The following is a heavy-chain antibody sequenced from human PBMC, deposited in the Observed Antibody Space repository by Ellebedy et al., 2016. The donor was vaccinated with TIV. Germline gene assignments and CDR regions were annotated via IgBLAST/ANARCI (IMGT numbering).Heavy chain of an antibody. V-gene: IGHV4-59*01. J-gene: IGHJ4*02. D-gene: IGHD1-26*01. CDR2: IYYSGST. Sequence: SETLSLXCTVSGGSISSYYWSWIRQPPGKGLEWIGYIYYSGSTNYNPSLKSRVTISVDTSKNQLSLKLSSVTAADTAVYYCARATVGASPDYWGQGTLVTVSS. CDR1: GGSISSYY. CDR3: ARATVGASPDY.